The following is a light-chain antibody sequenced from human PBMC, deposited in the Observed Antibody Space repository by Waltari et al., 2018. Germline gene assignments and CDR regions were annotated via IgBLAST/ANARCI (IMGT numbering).Light chain of an antibody. V-gene: IGLV3-21*04. J-gene: IGLJ1*01. CDR1: NIGTYR. CDR2: YDR. CDR3: HVWHPHVDPGV. Sequence: SYVVTQPPSVSVAPGATATIPCGGDNIGTYRVHWYQQKAGQAPVLVIFYDRDRPSGIPDRFSGSNSGNTATLTISRVEAGDEARYYCHVWHPHVDPGVFGTGTEVTVL.